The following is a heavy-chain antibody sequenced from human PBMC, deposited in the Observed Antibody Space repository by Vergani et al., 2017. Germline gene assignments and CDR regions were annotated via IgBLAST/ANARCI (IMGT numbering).Heavy chain of an antibody. D-gene: IGHD3-10*01. CDR2: IYYSRST. Sequence: QLQLQESGPGLVKPSETLSLTCTVSGGSISSSSYYWGWIRQPPGKGLEWIGSIYYSRSTYYNPSLKSRVTISVDTSKNQFSLKRSSVTAADTAVYYCARDGSGSYYKAVWFDPWGQGTLVTVSS. CDR1: GGSISSSSYY. CDR3: ARDGSGSYYKAVWFDP. V-gene: IGHV4-39*07. J-gene: IGHJ5*02.